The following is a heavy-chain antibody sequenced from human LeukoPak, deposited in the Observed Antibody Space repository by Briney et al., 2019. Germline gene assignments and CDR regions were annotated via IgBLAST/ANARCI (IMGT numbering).Heavy chain of an antibody. CDR1: GYTLTRFS. CDR2: ISAYNGYK. CDR3: VRGDCSGVSCYLPEYFRH. Sequence: ASVKVSCKASGYTLTRFSISWVRQAPGHGLEWMGWISAYNGYKDYAQKLQGRVTMTTETSTNTAYMELRSLRSDDTAVYYCVRGDCSGVSCYLPEYFRHWGQGTLVTVSS. V-gene: IGHV1-18*01. D-gene: IGHD2-15*01. J-gene: IGHJ1*01.